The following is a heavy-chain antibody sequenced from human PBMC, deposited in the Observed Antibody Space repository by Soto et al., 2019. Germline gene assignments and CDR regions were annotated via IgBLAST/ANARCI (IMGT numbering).Heavy chain of an antibody. Sequence: GGSLRLSCAASGFTFSSYSMNWVRQAPGKGLEWVSYISSSSSTIYYADSVKGRFTISRDNAKNSLYLQMNSLRDEDTAVYYCYGLNWGASLRYFEPDTIDYWGQGT. D-gene: IGHD3-9*01. CDR1: GFTFSSYS. V-gene: IGHV3-48*02. CDR2: ISSSSSTI. J-gene: IGHJ4*02. CDR3: YGLNWGASLRYFEPDTIDY.